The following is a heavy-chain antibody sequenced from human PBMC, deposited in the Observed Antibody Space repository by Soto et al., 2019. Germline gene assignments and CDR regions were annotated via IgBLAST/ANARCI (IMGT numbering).Heavy chain of an antibody. Sequence: PSETLSLTCTVSGGSISSGGYSWSWIRQPPGKGLEWIGYIYYSGSTNYNPSLKSRVTISVDTSKNQFSLKLSSVTAADTAVYYCARVEVGPSYRNGYWAWWFDPWGQGTLVTVSS. CDR2: IYYSGST. D-gene: IGHD5-18*01. CDR1: GGSISSGGYS. CDR3: ARVEVGPSYRNGYWAWWFDP. J-gene: IGHJ5*02. V-gene: IGHV4-61*08.